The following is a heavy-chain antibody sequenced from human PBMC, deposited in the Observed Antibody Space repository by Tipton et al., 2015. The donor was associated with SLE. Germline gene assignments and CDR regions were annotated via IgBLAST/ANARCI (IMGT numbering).Heavy chain of an antibody. CDR2: IKQDGSEK. Sequence: SLRLSCAASGFTFSTYWMTWVRQAPGKGLEWVANIKQDGSEKYYVDSVKGRFTISRDNAKNSLYLQMNSLRAEDTAVYYCARVGYSSSWYPDAFDIWGQGTMVTVSS. D-gene: IGHD6-13*01. J-gene: IGHJ3*02. CDR3: ARVGYSSSWYPDAFDI. CDR1: GFTFSTYW. V-gene: IGHV3-7*05.